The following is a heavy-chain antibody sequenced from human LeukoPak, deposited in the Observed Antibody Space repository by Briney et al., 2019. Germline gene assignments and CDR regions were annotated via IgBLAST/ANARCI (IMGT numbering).Heavy chain of an antibody. CDR2: IIPIFGTA. V-gene: IGHV1-69*13. CDR3: ARAEAFDWLGYFDY. D-gene: IGHD3-9*01. Sequence: GASVKVSCKASGYTFTSNDISWVRQAPGQGLEWMGGIIPIFGTANYAQKFQGRVTITADESTSTAYMELSSLRSEDTAVYYCARAEAFDWLGYFDYWGQGTLVTVSS. J-gene: IGHJ4*02. CDR1: GYTFTSND.